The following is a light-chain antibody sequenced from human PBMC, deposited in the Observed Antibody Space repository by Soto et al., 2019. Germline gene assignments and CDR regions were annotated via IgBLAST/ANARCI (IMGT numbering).Light chain of an antibody. CDR2: GVS. Sequence: EVVLTQSPGTLSLAPGERAILSCRASQSVTNNYIAWYQQKPGQATRLLIYGVSSRATGIPDRFSGSRSGTDFTLTIGRLEPEDFAVYYCQHYGSSPPMYTFGQGTKVEIK. CDR3: QHYGSSPPMYT. CDR1: QSVTNNY. V-gene: IGKV3-20*01. J-gene: IGKJ2*01.